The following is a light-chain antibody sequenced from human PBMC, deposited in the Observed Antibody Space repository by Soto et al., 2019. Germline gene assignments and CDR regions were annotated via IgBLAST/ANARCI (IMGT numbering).Light chain of an antibody. Sequence: EIVLTQSPGTLSLSPGERATLSCRASQSVSSSYLAWYQQKPGQAPRLLIYGASSSATGIPDRFSGSGFGTDFTLTISRLEPDDFAVYYCQQYGSSPLTFGQGTRLEIK. CDR2: GAS. CDR1: QSVSSSY. V-gene: IGKV3-20*01. J-gene: IGKJ5*01. CDR3: QQYGSSPLT.